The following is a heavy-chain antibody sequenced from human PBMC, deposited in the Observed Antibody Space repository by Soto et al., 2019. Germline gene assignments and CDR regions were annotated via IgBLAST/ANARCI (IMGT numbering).Heavy chain of an antibody. V-gene: IGHV1-46*01. CDR2: INPSGGST. CDR1: GYTFTSYY. CDR3: ARDFSTMVRGQSKDY. D-gene: IGHD3-10*01. J-gene: IGHJ4*02. Sequence: GASVKVSCKASGYTFTSYYMHWVRQAPGQGLEWMGIINPSGGSTNYAQKFQGRVTMTRDTSTSTAYMELSSLRSEDTAVYYCARDFSTMVRGQSKDYWGQGTLLTVSS.